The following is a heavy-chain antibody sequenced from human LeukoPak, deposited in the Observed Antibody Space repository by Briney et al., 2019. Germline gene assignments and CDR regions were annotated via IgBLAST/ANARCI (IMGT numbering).Heavy chain of an antibody. Sequence: GGSXXGYYWXWIRQPPGKGLEWLXXXXXSGSTNYNPSLKSRVTISVDTSKNQFSLKLSSVTAADTAVYYCAREMRYCSSTSCRKDYFDYWGQGTLVTVSS. D-gene: IGHD2-2*01. CDR2: XXXSGST. CDR1: GGSXXGYY. V-gene: IGHV4-34*01. CDR3: AREMRYCSSTSCRKDYFDY. J-gene: IGHJ4*02.